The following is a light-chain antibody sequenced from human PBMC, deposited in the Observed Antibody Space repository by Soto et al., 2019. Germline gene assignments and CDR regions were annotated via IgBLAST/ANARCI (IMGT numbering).Light chain of an antibody. Sequence: QSALTQPASVSGSPGQSITISCTGTSNDVGGYNYVSWYQQYLGKAPKLMIYEVSNRPSGISNRFSGSKSGNTASLTISGLQAEDEADCYCSSYTTSSTYVFGNGTKVTVL. J-gene: IGLJ1*01. V-gene: IGLV2-14*01. CDR2: EVS. CDR1: SNDVGGYNY. CDR3: SSYTTSSTYV.